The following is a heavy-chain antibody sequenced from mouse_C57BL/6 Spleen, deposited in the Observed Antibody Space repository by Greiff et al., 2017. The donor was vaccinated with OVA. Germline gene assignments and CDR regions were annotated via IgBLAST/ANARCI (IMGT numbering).Heavy chain of an antibody. Sequence: EVHLVESGGGLVKPGGSLKLSCAASGFTFSDYGMHWVRQAPEKGLEWVAYISSGSSTIYFADTVKGRFTISRDNAKNTLFLQMTSLRSEDTAMYYCARRYGSSLYYAMDYWGQGTSVTVSS. D-gene: IGHD1-1*01. J-gene: IGHJ4*01. V-gene: IGHV5-17*01. CDR1: GFTFSDYG. CDR3: ARRYGSSLYYAMDY. CDR2: ISSGSSTI.